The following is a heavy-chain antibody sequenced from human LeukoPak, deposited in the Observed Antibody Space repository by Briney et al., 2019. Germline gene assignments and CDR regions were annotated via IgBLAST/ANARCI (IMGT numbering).Heavy chain of an antibody. V-gene: IGHV1-69*13. CDR1: GGTFSSYA. J-gene: IGHJ4*02. D-gene: IGHD3-3*01. CDR2: IIPIFGTA. Sequence: SVKVFCKASGGTFSSYAISWVRQAPGQGLEWMGGIIPIFGTANYAQKFQGRVTITADESTSTAYMELSSLRSEDTAVYYCARDLRIGGYYDFWSGYWAPYFDYWGQGTLVTVSS. CDR3: ARDLRIGGYYDFWSGYWAPYFDY.